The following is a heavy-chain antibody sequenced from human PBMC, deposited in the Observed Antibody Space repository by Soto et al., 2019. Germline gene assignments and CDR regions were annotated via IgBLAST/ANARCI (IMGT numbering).Heavy chain of an antibody. CDR3: ARGIFGSGTANDY. J-gene: IGHJ4*02. D-gene: IGHD3-10*01. V-gene: IGHV3-74*01. CDR1: GFTFSGSW. CDR2: INGDGSGT. Sequence: EVQLVESGGGLVQPGGSLRLSCAASGFTFSGSWMHWVRQAPVKGLVWVSRINGDGSGTSYAGFVEGRLTISRDDAKNTLFLQMNGLRAEDTAVYYCARGIFGSGTANDYWCQGTLVTVSS.